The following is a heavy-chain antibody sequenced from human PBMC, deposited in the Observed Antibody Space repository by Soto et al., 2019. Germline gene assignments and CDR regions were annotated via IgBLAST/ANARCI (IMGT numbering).Heavy chain of an antibody. D-gene: IGHD3-16*01. CDR2: ISSTSGTI. J-gene: IGHJ4*02. CDR3: AREGAGIDY. Sequence: PGGSLRLSCAASGFTFSVYSMNWVRQAPGEGLEWIAYISSTSGTIYYADSVKGRFTISRDNAENSLYLQMDTLRDEDTAVYYCAREGAGIDYWGQGTLVTVSS. V-gene: IGHV3-48*02. CDR1: GFTFSVYS.